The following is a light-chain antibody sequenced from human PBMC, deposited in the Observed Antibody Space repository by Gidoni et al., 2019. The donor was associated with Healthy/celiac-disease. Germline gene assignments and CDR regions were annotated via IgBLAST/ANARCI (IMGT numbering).Light chain of an antibody. CDR3: QQYDNRLT. CDR1: QDISIY. J-gene: IGKJ4*01. Sequence: DIQMTQSPSSLSASVGDRVTITCQASQDISIYLNWYQQKPGKAPKLLIYDASNLETGVPSRFSGSGSGTDFTFTISSLQPEDIATYYCQQYDNRLTFGGGTKVEIK. CDR2: DAS. V-gene: IGKV1-33*01.